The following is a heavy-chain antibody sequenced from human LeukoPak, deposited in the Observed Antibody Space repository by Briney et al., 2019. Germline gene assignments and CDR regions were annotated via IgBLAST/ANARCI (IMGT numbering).Heavy chain of an antibody. D-gene: IGHD1-26*01. CDR1: GFTVSSNY. Sequence: PGGSLRPSCAASGFTVSSNYMSWVRQAPGKGLEWVSVIYSGGSTYYADSVKGRFTISRDNSKNTLYLQMNSLRAEDTAVYYCARAKWELLPPGYWGQGTLVTVSS. CDR2: IYSGGST. V-gene: IGHV3-53*01. J-gene: IGHJ4*02. CDR3: ARAKWELLPPGY.